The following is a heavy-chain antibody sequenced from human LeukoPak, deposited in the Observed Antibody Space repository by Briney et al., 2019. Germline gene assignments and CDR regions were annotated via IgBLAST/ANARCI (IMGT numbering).Heavy chain of an antibody. CDR1: GFTFSDYY. Sequence: GSLRLSCAASGFTFSDYYMSWIRQAPGKGLEWVSYISGSGSTVYYAASVRGRFTISRDNAKNSLLLQMNSLRAEDTAVYYCARDRGNSDPGDWFDSWGQGALVTVSS. V-gene: IGHV3-11*01. D-gene: IGHD4-23*01. J-gene: IGHJ5*01. CDR2: ISGSGSTV. CDR3: ARDRGNSDPGDWFDS.